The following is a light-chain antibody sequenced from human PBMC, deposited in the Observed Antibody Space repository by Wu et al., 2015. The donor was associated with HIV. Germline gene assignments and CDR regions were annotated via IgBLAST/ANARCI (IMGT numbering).Light chain of an antibody. CDR1: QSVGSY. CDR2: DAS. Sequence: ETVLTQSPVTLSLSPGERATLSCRASQSVGSYLAWYQQKPGQAPRLLIYDASNRASGIPARFSGSGSGTDFTLTISSLEPEDFAVYYCQHRSNWLFSFGQGTKLEIK. CDR3: QHRSNWLFS. J-gene: IGKJ2*03. V-gene: IGKV3-11*01.